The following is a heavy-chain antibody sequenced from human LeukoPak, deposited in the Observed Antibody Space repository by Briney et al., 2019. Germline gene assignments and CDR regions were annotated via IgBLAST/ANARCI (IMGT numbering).Heavy chain of an antibody. J-gene: IGHJ6*03. CDR1: GPISGYH. CDR2: IYYSGST. D-gene: IGHD4-11*01. CDR3: ARVKGFSNSFYYYYYMDV. Sequence: SETLSLTCTVSGPISGYHWSWIRQPPGKGLEWIGYIYYSGSTNYNPSLKSRVTISVDTSNNQFSLKLSSVTAADTAVYYCARVKGFSNSFYYYYYMDVWGRGTTVTVSS. V-gene: IGHV4-59*01.